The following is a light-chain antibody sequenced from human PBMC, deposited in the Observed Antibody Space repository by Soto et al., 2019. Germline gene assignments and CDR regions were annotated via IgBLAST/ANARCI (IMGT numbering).Light chain of an antibody. Sequence: DIQLTQSPSFLSASVGDRVIITCRASQGISNYLTWYQHTPGKAPKLLIYAASTLQTGVPSRFSGSGSGTEFTLTISSLQPEAFATYYCQQLVSYPRTFGLGTKVEIK. CDR2: AAS. J-gene: IGKJ1*01. CDR3: QQLVSYPRT. CDR1: QGISNY. V-gene: IGKV1-9*01.